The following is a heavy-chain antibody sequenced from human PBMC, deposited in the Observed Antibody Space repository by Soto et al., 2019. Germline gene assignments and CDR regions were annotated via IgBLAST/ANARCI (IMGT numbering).Heavy chain of an antibody. J-gene: IGHJ6*02. V-gene: IGHV4-59*02. CDR2: VYYDGST. CDR1: GDPVSSYY. CDR3: ARVRRSPTVYYGLDV. D-gene: IGHD1-26*01. Sequence: QVQLQESGPGLVKPSETMSITCSVSGDPVSSYYWSWIRQPPGKGLEWNGYVYYDGSTNYNPFLETRVTISIDTSKNHVSLKLNSVTAADTAVYHCARVRRSPTVYYGLDVWGQGTTVAVSS.